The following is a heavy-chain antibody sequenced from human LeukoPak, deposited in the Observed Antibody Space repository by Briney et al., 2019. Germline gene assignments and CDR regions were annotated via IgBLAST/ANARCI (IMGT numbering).Heavy chain of an antibody. D-gene: IGHD2-2*01. CDR3: AVRSKLGYCSSTSCSPLDY. J-gene: IGHJ4*02. Sequence: ASVKVSCKASGYTFTSYAMHWVRQAPGQRLEWMGWISAGNGNTKYSQKFQGRVTITRDTSASTAYMELSSLRSEDTAVYYCAVRSKLGYCSSTSCSPLDYWGQGTLVTVSS. CDR1: GYTFTSYA. V-gene: IGHV1-3*01. CDR2: ISAGNGNT.